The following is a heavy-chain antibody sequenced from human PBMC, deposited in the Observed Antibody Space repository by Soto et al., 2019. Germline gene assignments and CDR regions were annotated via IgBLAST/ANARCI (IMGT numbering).Heavy chain of an antibody. Sequence: WASLKVSCKASGYTLTRYSIHWVRQAPGQRLEWMGWINAGNGNTKFSQKFQGRVTITRDTSASTAYMELRGLRSEDTAVYYCAILGTYYFDNSDNYFDFWGQGTLVTVSS. CDR2: INAGNGNT. CDR1: GYTLTRYS. V-gene: IGHV1-3*01. D-gene: IGHD3-22*01. J-gene: IGHJ4*02. CDR3: AILGTYYFDNSDNYFDF.